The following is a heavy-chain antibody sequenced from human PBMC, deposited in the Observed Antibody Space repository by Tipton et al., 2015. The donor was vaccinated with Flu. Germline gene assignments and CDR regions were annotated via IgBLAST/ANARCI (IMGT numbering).Heavy chain of an antibody. D-gene: IGHD2-21*02. V-gene: IGHV4-38-2*02. CDR1: GDSIRSSFY. J-gene: IGHJ5*02. Sequence: TLSLTCTVSGDSIRSSFYWGWIRQPPGKGLEWIGNIHHTGNTYYNPSLKSRVTISVDTSRDHFSLKLSSVTATDTAVYYCARHGPQGGDPNWFDPWGLGTLVTVSS. CDR3: ARHGPQGGDPNWFDP. CDR2: IHHTGNT.